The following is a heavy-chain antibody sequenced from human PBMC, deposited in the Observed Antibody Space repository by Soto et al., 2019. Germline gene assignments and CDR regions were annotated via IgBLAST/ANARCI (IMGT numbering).Heavy chain of an antibody. CDR1: GYTFTSYG. CDR3: ARDRSGSYPLFMDV. V-gene: IGHV1-18*01. D-gene: IGHD1-26*01. CDR2: ISAYNGNT. J-gene: IGHJ6*02. Sequence: ASVKVSCKASGYTFTSYGISLVRQAPGQGLEWMGWISAYNGNTNYAQKLQGRVTMTTDTSTSTAYMELRSLRSDDTAVYYCARDRSGSYPLFMDVWGQGTTVTVSS.